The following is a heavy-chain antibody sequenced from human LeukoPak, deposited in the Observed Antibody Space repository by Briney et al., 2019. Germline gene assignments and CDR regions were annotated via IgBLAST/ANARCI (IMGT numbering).Heavy chain of an antibody. CDR1: GYTFTSYD. Sequence: ASVKVSCKASGYTFTSYDINWVRQATGQGLEWMGWMNPNSGNTGYAQKFQGRVTMTRNTSISTAYMELSSLRSEDTAVYYCAKDRRTTTGCTKCDYWGQGTLVTVSS. CDR3: AKDRRTTTGCTKCDY. V-gene: IGHV1-8*01. D-gene: IGHD4-17*01. J-gene: IGHJ4*02. CDR2: MNPNSGNT.